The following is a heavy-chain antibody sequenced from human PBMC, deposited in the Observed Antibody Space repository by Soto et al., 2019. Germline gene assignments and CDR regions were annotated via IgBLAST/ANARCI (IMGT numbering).Heavy chain of an antibody. CDR2: IYYSGST. Sequence: QVQLQESGPGLVKPSETLSLTCTVSGGSISSYYWSWIRQPPGKGLEWIGYIYYSGSTNYNPSLKSRVTISVDTSKNQFSLKQSSVTAADTAVYYCARGDYGDYVFYYFDYWGQGTLVTVSS. J-gene: IGHJ4*02. D-gene: IGHD4-17*01. V-gene: IGHV4-59*01. CDR1: GGSISSYY. CDR3: ARGDYGDYVFYYFDY.